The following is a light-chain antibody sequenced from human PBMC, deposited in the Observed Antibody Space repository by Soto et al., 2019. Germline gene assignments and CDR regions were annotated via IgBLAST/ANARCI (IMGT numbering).Light chain of an antibody. CDR2: GAS. V-gene: IGKV3-15*01. CDR3: QQAFSAEWT. Sequence: EIVMTQSPATLSVSPGERATLSCRASQSVSSNLAWYQQKPGQAPRLLIYGASTRATGIPARFSGTGSGTDFTLTISSLQPEDFATYFCQQAFSAEWTVGQGTKVDIK. J-gene: IGKJ1*01. CDR1: QSVSSN.